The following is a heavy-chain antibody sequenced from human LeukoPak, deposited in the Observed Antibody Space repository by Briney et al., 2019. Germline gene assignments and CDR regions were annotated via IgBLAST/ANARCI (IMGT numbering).Heavy chain of an antibody. V-gene: IGHV3-74*01. CDR3: ARLRGIAARVGLDY. CDR1: GFTFSSYW. D-gene: IGHD6-6*01. J-gene: IGHJ4*02. Sequence: GGSLRLSCAASGFTFSSYWMHWVRQAPGKGLVWVSRINRDGSSTSYADSVKGRFTISRDNAKNTLYLQMNSLRAEDTAVYYCARLRGIAARVGLDYWGQGTLVTVSS. CDR2: INRDGSST.